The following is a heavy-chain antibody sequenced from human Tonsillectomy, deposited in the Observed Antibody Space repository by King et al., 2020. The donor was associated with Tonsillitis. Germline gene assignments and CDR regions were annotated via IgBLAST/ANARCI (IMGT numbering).Heavy chain of an antibody. CDR3: AREYFDFYNWLDP. CDR1: GFTFSSYS. V-gene: IGHV3-21*01. J-gene: IGHJ5*02. Sequence: VQLVESGGGLVKPGGSLRLSCAASGFTFSSYSMNWVRQDPGKGLEWVSSISKSSSYIYYADSVKGRFTISRDNAKNSLYLQMNSLRAEDTAVYYCAREYFDFYNWLDPWGQGTLVTVSS. CDR2: ISKSSSYI. D-gene: IGHD3-3*01.